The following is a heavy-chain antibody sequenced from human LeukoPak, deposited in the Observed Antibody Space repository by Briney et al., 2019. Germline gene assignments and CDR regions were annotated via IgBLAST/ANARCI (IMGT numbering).Heavy chain of an antibody. CDR3: ARLISSSSRGRWFDP. CDR2: IYYSGST. CDR1: GGSISSYY. J-gene: IGHJ5*02. V-gene: IGHV4-59*01. D-gene: IGHD6-6*01. Sequence: SETLSLTCTVSGGSISSYYWNWIRQPPGKGLEWIGYIYYSGSTNYNPSLKSRVTISVDTSKNQFSLKLSSVTAADTAVYYCARLISSSSRGRWFDPWGQGTLVTVSS.